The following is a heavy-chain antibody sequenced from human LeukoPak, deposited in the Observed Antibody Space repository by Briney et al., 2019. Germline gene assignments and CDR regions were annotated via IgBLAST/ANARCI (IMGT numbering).Heavy chain of an antibody. CDR2: ISWNSGSI. CDR3: AKAMGGLLWFGETPIDY. CDR1: GFTFDDYA. J-gene: IGHJ4*02. D-gene: IGHD3-10*01. V-gene: IGHV3-9*01. Sequence: GGSLRLSCAASGFTFDDYAMHWVRQAPGKGLEWVSGISWNSGSIGYADSVKGRFTISRDNAKNSLYLQMNSLRAKDTALYYCAKAMGGLLWFGETPIDYWGQGTLVTVSS.